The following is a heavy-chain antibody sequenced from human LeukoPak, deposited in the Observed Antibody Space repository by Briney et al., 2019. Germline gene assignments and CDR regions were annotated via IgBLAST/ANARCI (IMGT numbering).Heavy chain of an antibody. CDR2: INPNSGGT. D-gene: IGHD3-22*01. CDR1: GYTFTGYY. CDR3: ARRLLYDSSGPLAFDI. J-gene: IGHJ3*02. V-gene: IGHV1-2*04. Sequence: ASVKVSCKASGYTFTGYYMHWVRQAPGQGLEWMGWINPNSGGTNYAQKFQGWVTMTTDTSISTAYMELSRLRSDDTAVYYCARRLLYDSSGPLAFDIWGQGTMVTVSS.